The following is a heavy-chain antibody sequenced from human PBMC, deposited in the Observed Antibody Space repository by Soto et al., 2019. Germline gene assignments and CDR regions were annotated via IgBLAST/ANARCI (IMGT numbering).Heavy chain of an antibody. CDR1: GGSLSNYG. CDR2: IIPVFGTP. CDR3: ASGDATKIVVTTYYAMDV. V-gene: IGHV1-69*12. J-gene: IGHJ6*02. Sequence: QVQLVQSGAEVKKPGSSVKVSCKASGGSLSNYGISWVRQAPGQGLEWMGAIIPVFGTPNYAQKFQDRVTITADESTTTVYMEVRSLTSEDTAVYYCASGDATKIVVTTYYAMDVWGRGTTVTVSS. D-gene: IGHD3-22*01.